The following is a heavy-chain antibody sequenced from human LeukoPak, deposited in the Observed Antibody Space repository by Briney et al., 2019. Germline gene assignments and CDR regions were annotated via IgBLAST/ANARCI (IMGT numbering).Heavy chain of an antibody. CDR1: GGSISSTSYF. CDR3: ARGQWLVPIDY. D-gene: IGHD6-19*01. CDR2: IYYSGST. J-gene: IGHJ4*02. V-gene: IGHV4-39*01. Sequence: SETLSLTCTVSGGSISSTSYFWGWIRQPPGKGLEWIGTIYYSGSTYYNPSLKSRVTMSVDTSRNQFSLKLSSVTAADTAVYYCARGQWLVPIDYWGQGTLVTVSS.